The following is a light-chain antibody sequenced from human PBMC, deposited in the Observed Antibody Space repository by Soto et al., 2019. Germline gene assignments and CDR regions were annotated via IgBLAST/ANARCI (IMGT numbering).Light chain of an antibody. J-gene: IGKJ2*01. Sequence: EIVLTQSPATLSVSPGEGATLSCRASQNIRSNLAWYQQEYGQAPRLLIYGASISATGIPARFSGSGSGTEITLTISSLQSEDFAFYYCQHYGNWPPRYTFGQGTKLEIK. CDR1: QNIRSN. CDR2: GAS. V-gene: IGKV3-15*01. CDR3: QHYGNWPPRYT.